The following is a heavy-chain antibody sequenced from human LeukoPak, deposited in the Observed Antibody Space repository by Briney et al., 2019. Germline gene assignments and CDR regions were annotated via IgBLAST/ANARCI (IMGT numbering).Heavy chain of an antibody. J-gene: IGHJ6*03. V-gene: IGHV4-4*09. D-gene: IGHD4-11*01. Sequence: SETLSLTCSVSGGSFDSKYWSWIRQPPGKGLEWIGYIYTSGSTNFNPSLRSRVAMSIDTSKNQFSLKVYSVTAADTAVYYCANYRRTVHYYMDVLGKGTTVIVSS. CDR3: ANYRRTVHYYMDV. CDR1: GGSFDSKY. CDR2: IYTSGST.